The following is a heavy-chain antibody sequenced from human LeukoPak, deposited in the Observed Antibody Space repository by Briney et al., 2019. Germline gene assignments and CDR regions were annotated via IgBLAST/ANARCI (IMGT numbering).Heavy chain of an antibody. D-gene: IGHD5-24*01. J-gene: IGHJ4*02. V-gene: IGHV3-9*01. CDR3: AKDIGDGYSPFDY. Sequence: GGSLRLSCAASGFTFDDYAMHWVRQAPGKGLEWVSGISWNSGSIGYADSVKGRFTISRDNAKNSLYLQMNSLRAEDTALYYCAKDIGDGYSPFDYWGQGTLVTVSS. CDR2: ISWNSGSI. CDR1: GFTFDDYA.